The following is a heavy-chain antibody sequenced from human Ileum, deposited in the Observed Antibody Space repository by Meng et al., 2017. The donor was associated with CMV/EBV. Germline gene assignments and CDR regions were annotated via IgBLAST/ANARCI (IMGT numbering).Heavy chain of an antibody. D-gene: IGHD5-18*01. CDR1: GYTFTNNI. V-gene: IGHV1-2*02. CDR2: INPNSGST. Sequence: QVQLVEAGAEMKKPRASVKVSCKASGYTFTNNIMNWVRQAPGQGLEWMGWINPNSGSTNYAQKFQGRVTMTRDTSISTAYMELNRLTSDDTAMYFCARIIVSRGYSFDYWGQGTLVTVSS. CDR3: ARIIVSRGYSFDY. J-gene: IGHJ4*02.